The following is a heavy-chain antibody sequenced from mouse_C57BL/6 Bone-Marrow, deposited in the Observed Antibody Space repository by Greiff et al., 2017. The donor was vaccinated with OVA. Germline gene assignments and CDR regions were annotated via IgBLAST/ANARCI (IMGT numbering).Heavy chain of an antibody. CDR3: ARSGMVTTGGFDY. V-gene: IGHV14-3*01. Sequence: VQLKESVAELVRPGASVKLSCTASGFNIKNTYMHWVKQRPEQGLEWLGRIDPANGNTKYAPKFQGKATITADTSSNTSYLQLSSLTSEDTAIYYCARSGMVTTGGFDYWGQGTTLTVSS. J-gene: IGHJ2*01. CDR1: GFNIKNTY. CDR2: IDPANGNT. D-gene: IGHD2-2*01.